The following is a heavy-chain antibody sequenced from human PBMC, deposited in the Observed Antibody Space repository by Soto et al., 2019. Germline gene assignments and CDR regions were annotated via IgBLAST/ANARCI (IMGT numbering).Heavy chain of an antibody. Sequence: SETLSLTCTVSGGSISSSSHYWGWIRQPPGKGLEWIGSIYYSGSTYYNPSLKSRVTISVDTSKNQFSLKLSSVTAADTAVYYCASTCSSTSCYGKVGAFDIWGQGTMVTVSS. CDR3: ASTCSSTSCYGKVGAFDI. J-gene: IGHJ3*02. D-gene: IGHD2-2*01. V-gene: IGHV4-39*01. CDR1: GGSISSSSHY. CDR2: IYYSGST.